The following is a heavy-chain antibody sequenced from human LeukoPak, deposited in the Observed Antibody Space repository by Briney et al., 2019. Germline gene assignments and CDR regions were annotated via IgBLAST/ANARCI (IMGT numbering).Heavy chain of an antibody. CDR3: TRDLTYCGGDCYSDY. CDR1: GGTFSSYA. D-gene: IGHD2-21*02. V-gene: IGHV1-69*05. CDR2: IIPIFGTA. Sequence: SVKVSCKASGGTFSSYAISWVRQAPGQGLEWMGRIIPIFGTADYAQKFQGRVTIITDESTSTAYMELSSLRSEDTAVYYCTRDLTYCGGDCYSDYWGQGTLVTVSS. J-gene: IGHJ4*02.